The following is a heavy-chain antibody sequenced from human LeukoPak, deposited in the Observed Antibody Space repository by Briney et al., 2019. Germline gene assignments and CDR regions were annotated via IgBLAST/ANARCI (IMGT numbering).Heavy chain of an antibody. V-gene: IGHV3-7*03. Sequence: TGGSLRLSCAASGFTFSSYWMSWVRQAPGKGLEWVANIKQDGSEKYYVDSVKGRFTISRDNAKNSLYLQMNSLRAEDTALYYCAKDGGKMATTEYYFDYWGQGTLVTVSS. CDR3: AKDGGKMATTEYYFDY. J-gene: IGHJ4*02. CDR1: GFTFSSYW. CDR2: IKQDGSEK. D-gene: IGHD5-24*01.